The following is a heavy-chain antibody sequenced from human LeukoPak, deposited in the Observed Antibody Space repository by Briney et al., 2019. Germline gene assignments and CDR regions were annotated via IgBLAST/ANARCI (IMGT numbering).Heavy chain of an antibody. Sequence: ASVKVSCKVSGYTLTELSMHWVRQAPGKGLEWMGGFDPEDGETIYAQKFQGRVTMTEDTSTDTAYMELSSLRSDDTAVYYCASMGSYGDYGLGLNDAFDIWGQGTMVTVSS. CDR2: FDPEDGET. V-gene: IGHV1-24*01. CDR3: ASMGSYGDYGLGLNDAFDI. D-gene: IGHD4-17*01. CDR1: GYTLTELS. J-gene: IGHJ3*02.